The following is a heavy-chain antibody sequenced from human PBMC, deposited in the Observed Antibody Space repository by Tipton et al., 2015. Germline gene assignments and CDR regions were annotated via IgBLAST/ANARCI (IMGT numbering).Heavy chain of an antibody. CDR2: ISHSGST. D-gene: IGHD4-17*01. CDR3: ASLLLYGDYVHGLGY. J-gene: IGHJ4*02. CDR1: AYSISTDYY. V-gene: IGHV4-38-2*01. Sequence: TLSLTCAVSAYSISTDYYWVWIRQPPGKGLEWIGTISHSGSTYYNPSLKSRVAMSVDTSNNHFSLRLTSLTASDTAVYYCASLLLYGDYVHGLGYWGRGTLVTVSS.